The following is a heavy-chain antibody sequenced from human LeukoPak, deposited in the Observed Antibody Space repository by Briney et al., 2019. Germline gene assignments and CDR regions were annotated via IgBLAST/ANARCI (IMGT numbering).Heavy chain of an antibody. CDR1: GYTFTSYY. J-gene: IGHJ3*01. V-gene: IGHV1-46*01. Sequence: ASVKVSCKASGYTFTSYYMHWVRQAPGQGLEWMGIINPSGGSTSYAQKFQGRVTMTRDTSTSTVYMELSSLRSEDTAVYYCAKASRVSGDSRGGLWVFDVWGQGKRVTVLS. CDR3: AKASRVSGDSRGGLWVFDV. CDR2: INPSGGST. D-gene: IGHD3-22*01.